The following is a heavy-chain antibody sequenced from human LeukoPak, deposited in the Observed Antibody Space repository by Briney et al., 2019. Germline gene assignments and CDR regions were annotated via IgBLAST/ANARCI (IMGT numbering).Heavy chain of an antibody. CDR1: GFTFSSYG. Sequence: PGGSLRLSCAASGFTFSSYGMHWVRQAPGKGLEWVAVIWYDGSNKYYADSVKGRFTISRDNSKNTLYLQMNSLRAEDTAVYYCARGSLLNIVGATPFDYWGQGTLVTVSS. CDR2: IWYDGSNK. D-gene: IGHD1-26*01. CDR3: ARGSLLNIVGATPFDY. V-gene: IGHV3-33*01. J-gene: IGHJ4*02.